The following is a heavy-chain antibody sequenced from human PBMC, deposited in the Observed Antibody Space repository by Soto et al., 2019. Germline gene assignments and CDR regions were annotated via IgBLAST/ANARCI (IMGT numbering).Heavy chain of an antibody. CDR1: GGSISSYS. D-gene: IGHD5-12*01. V-gene: IGHV4-59*01. J-gene: IGHJ3*02. CDR3: ARAGSGYGDAFDI. Sequence: PSETLSLTCTVSGGSISSYSWSWIRQPPGKGLEWIGYIYYSGSTNYNPSLKSRVTISVDTSKNQFSLKLSSVTAADTAVYYCARAGSGYGDAFDIWGQGTMVTVSS. CDR2: IYYSGST.